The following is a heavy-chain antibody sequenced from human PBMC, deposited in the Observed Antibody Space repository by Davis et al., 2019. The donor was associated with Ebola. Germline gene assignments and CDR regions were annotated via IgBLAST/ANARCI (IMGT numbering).Heavy chain of an antibody. Sequence: GESLKISCAASGFTFSSYAMSWVRQAPGKGLEWVSAISGSGGSTYYADSVKGRFTISRDNSKNTLYLQMNSLRAEDTAVYYCAKVELGWGYWGQGTLVTVSS. J-gene: IGHJ4*02. V-gene: IGHV3-23*01. CDR1: GFTFSSYA. D-gene: IGHD7-27*01. CDR3: AKVELGWGY. CDR2: ISGSGGST.